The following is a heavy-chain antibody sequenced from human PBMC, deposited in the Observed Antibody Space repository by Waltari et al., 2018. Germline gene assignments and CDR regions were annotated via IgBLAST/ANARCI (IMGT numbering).Heavy chain of an antibody. CDR1: GFNFISYA. CDR3: ARHLYSIDYLELAK. D-gene: IGHD3-22*01. J-gene: IGHJ4*02. CDR2: ISAGGVIT. Sequence: EEHLLESGGGLAQPGGSLRLSCAASGFNFISYARSWVRQAPGKGLEWVSGISAGGVITKYADSVKGRFTVSRDNSKNTVFLHLNSLRAEDTAIYYCARHLYSIDYLELAKWGQGTLVTVSS. V-gene: IGHV3-23*01.